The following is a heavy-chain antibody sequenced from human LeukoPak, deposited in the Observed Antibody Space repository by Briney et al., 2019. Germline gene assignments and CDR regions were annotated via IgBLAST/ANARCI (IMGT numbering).Heavy chain of an antibody. CDR2: IYYSGTT. V-gene: IGHV4-39*01. J-gene: IGHJ4*02. CDR3: ARARGMIWTGYYKSPFDY. D-gene: IGHD3/OR15-3a*01. Sequence: SETLSLTCTVSGGSISSSSYYWGWIRQPPGKGLEWIGSIYYSGTTYYNPSLKSRVTISVDTSKNQFSLKLSSVTAADTAVYYCARARGMIWTGYYKSPFDYWGQGTLVTVSS. CDR1: GGSISSSSYY.